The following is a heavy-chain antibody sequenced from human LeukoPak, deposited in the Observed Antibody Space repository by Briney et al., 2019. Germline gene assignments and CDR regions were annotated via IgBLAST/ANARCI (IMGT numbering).Heavy chain of an antibody. CDR2: IIPIFGTA. CDR3: ARAYCSGGSCYSEHFDY. Sequence: SVKVSCKASVCTFSSYAISWVRQAPGQGLEWMGGIIPIFGTANYVQKFQGRVTITADESTSTAYMELSSLRSEDTAVYYCARAYCSGGSCYSEHFDYWGQGTLVTVSS. D-gene: IGHD2-15*01. J-gene: IGHJ4*02. CDR1: VCTFSSYA. V-gene: IGHV1-69*13.